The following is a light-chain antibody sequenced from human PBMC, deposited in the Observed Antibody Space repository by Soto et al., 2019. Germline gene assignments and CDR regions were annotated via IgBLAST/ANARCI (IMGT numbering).Light chain of an antibody. V-gene: IGKV2-28*01. CDR1: QSLLQSNGYNY. Sequence: DIVLTQSPLSLPVTPGEPASISCRSSQSLLQSNGYNYLDWYLQRPGQSPQLLIFLGSHRASGDPDRFSGSGSGTDFTRKISSLEAEDFGVYYCPQTLQTPRTFGQGTRVEIK. CDR3: PQTLQTPRT. CDR2: LGS. J-gene: IGKJ1*01.